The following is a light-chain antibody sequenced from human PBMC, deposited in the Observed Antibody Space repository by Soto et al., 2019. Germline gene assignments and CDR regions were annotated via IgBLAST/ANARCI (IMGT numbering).Light chain of an antibody. V-gene: IGLV8-61*01. CDR1: SGSVSTSYY. CDR3: VLYMGSGIWV. CDR2: STN. J-gene: IGLJ3*02. Sequence: QAVVTQEPSFSVSPGGTVTPTCVLSSGSVSTSYYPSWYQQTPGQAPRTLIYSTNTRSSGVPDRFSGSILGNKAALTITGAQADDESDYYCVLYMGSGIWVFGGGTKLTVL.